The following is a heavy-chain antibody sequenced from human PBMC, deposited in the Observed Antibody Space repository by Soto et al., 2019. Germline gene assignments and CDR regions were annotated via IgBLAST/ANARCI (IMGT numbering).Heavy chain of an antibody. Sequence: QVQLVQSGAELKKPGASVKVSCKASGYTFSNYDMNWVRQATGQGPEWIGWVNPNNGDTGYAQKFQGRVTLTTDISTTTAYMELTSLRSEDTAIYYCAQVSRKGSVIYFDYWGQGTLITVSS. J-gene: IGHJ4*02. D-gene: IGHD2-21*01. CDR3: AQVSRKGSVIYFDY. V-gene: IGHV1-8*01. CDR2: VNPNNGDT. CDR1: GYTFSNYD.